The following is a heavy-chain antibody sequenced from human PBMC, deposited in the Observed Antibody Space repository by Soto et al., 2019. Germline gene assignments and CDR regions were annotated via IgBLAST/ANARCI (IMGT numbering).Heavy chain of an antibody. J-gene: IGHJ4*02. D-gene: IGHD6-6*01. Sequence: QPGGSLRLSCAASGSIFRGYGMHWVRRAPGKGLEWVAVIRYDGSNINYADSVMGRFTISRDNSKNTLYLQMNSLRAEDAAVYYCAREYSSSPRLDYWGQGTLVTVSS. CDR3: AREYSSSPRLDY. CDR2: IRYDGSNI. CDR1: GSIFRGYG. V-gene: IGHV3-33*01.